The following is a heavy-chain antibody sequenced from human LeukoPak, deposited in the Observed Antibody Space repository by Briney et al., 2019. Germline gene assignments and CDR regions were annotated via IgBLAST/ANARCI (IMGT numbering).Heavy chain of an antibody. CDR2: IYYSGST. V-gene: IGHV4-31*03. Sequence: PSETLSLTCTVSGGSVSSGGYYWSWIRQHPGKGLEWIGYIYYSGSTYYNPSLKSRVTISVDTSKNQFSLKLSSVTAADTAVDYCARVKVVDYYFDYWGQGTLVTVSS. J-gene: IGHJ4*02. D-gene: IGHD2-2*01. CDR1: GGSVSSGGYY. CDR3: ARVKVVDYYFDY.